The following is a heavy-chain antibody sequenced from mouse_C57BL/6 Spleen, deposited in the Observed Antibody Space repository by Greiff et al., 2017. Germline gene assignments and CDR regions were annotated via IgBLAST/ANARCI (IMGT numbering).Heavy chain of an antibody. CDR2: LYPGDGDT. CDR1: GYAFSSSW. J-gene: IGHJ3*01. CDR3: ARDDEGFAY. Sequence: QVQLQQSGPELVKPGASVKISCKASGYAFSSSWMNWVKQRPGKGLEWIGRLYPGDGDTNYNGKFKGKATLTADKSSSTAYMQLSSLTSEDSAVYFGARDDEGFAYWGQGTLVTVSA. V-gene: IGHV1-82*01.